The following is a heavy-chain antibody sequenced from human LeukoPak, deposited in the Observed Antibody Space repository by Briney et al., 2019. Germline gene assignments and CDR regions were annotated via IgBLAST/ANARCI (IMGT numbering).Heavy chain of an antibody. CDR3: ARRYCSGGSCYGDY. CDR2: IYPGDSDT. Sequence: GESLKISCRGSGYRFTSYWIGWVRQMPGKGLEWMGIIYPGDSDTTYSPSFQGQVTISADKSISTAYLQWSSLKASDTAMYYCARRYCSGGSCYGDYWGQGTLVTVSS. CDR1: GYRFTSYW. D-gene: IGHD2-15*01. V-gene: IGHV5-51*01. J-gene: IGHJ4*02.